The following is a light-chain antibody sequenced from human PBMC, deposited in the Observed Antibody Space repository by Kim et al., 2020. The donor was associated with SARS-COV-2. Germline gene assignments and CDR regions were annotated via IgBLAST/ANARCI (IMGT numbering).Light chain of an antibody. Sequence: DVQITQSPSSLSASVGDRVTITCRATHKISTYVNWYQQKPTKAPKLLIYAASTLQTGVPSRFSGSASGTDFTLTISSLQPEDVATYYCHQTFSTPITFGQGTRLEIK. CDR3: HQTFSTPIT. CDR1: HKISTY. V-gene: IGKV1-39*01. J-gene: IGKJ5*01. CDR2: AAS.